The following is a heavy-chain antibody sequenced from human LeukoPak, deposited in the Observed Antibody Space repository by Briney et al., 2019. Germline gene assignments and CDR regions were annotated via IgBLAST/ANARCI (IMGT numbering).Heavy chain of an antibody. J-gene: IGHJ4*02. CDR2: MNPNSGNT. D-gene: IGHD3-10*01. CDR3: ARGEGPADNYYGSGSYYY. Sequence: ASVKVSCKASGYTFTSYDINWVRQATGQGLEWMGWMNPNSGNTGYAQKFQGRVTMTRNTSISTAYMELRSLRSEDTAVYYCARGEGPADNYYGSGSYYYWGQGTLVTVSS. V-gene: IGHV1-8*01. CDR1: GYTFTSYD.